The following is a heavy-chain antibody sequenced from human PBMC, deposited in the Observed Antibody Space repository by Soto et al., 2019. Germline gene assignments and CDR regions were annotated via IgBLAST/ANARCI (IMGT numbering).Heavy chain of an antibody. CDR3: ERHEPGDQRFDY. CDR2: IYYSGST. V-gene: IGHV4-59*08. J-gene: IGHJ4*02. CDR1: GGSISSYY. D-gene: IGHD2-2*01. Sequence: SETLSLTCTVSGGSISSYYWSWIRQPPGKGLEWIGYIYYSGSTNYNPSLKSRVTISVDTSKNQFSLKLSSVTAADTAVYYCERHEPGDQRFDYWGQGALVTVSS.